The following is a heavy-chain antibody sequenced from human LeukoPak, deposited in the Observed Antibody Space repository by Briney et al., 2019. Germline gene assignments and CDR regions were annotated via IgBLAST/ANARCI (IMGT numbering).Heavy chain of an antibody. V-gene: IGHV1-24*01. CDR2: FDPEDGET. CDR1: GYTLTELS. Sequence: AASVKVSCKVSGYTLTELSMHWVRQAPGKGLEWMGGFDPEDGETIYAQKFQGRVTMTEDTSTDTAYMELSSLRSEDAAVYYCATGWKGLDCSSTSCYRGYYYYYGMDVWGQGTTVTVSS. CDR3: ATGWKGLDCSSTSCYRGYYYYYGMDV. D-gene: IGHD2-2*02. J-gene: IGHJ6*02.